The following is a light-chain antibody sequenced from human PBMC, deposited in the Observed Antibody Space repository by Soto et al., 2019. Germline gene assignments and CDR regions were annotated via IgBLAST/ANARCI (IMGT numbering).Light chain of an antibody. Sequence: EIVLTQSPGTLSLSPGERATLSCRASQSVIASYLAWYQQKPGQAPRLLIYGTSNRANGIPDRFSGSGSGPDFTLTISRLEPEDFAVYYCQQYGSSPTFGLGTKVEIK. CDR2: GTS. J-gene: IGKJ1*01. CDR1: QSVIASY. CDR3: QQYGSSPT. V-gene: IGKV3-20*01.